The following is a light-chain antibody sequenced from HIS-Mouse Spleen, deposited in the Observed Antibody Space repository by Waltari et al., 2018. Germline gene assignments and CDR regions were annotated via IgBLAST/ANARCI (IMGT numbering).Light chain of an antibody. J-gene: IGLJ3*02. V-gene: IGLV2-23*01. CDR2: EGS. CDR3: CSYAGSSTWV. Sequence: QSALTQPASVSGSPGQSINISCTGTSSDVGSYNLVSWYQQHPGKAPKLMIYEGSKRPSGVSNRFSGSKSGNPASLTISGLQAEDEADYYCCSYAGSSTWVFGGGTKLTVL. CDR1: SSDVGSYNL.